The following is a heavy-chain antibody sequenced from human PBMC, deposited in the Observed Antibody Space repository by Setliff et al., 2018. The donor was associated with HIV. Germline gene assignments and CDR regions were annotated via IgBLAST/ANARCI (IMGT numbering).Heavy chain of an antibody. CDR1: GGSFSDHY. J-gene: IGHJ4*02. CDR2: INQSGIS. CDR3: ARGGGFWSGQLDY. Sequence: LSLTCAVYGGSFSDHYWTWIRQPPGKGLEWIGEINQSGISNFNPSLKSRVTMPIDTPKNQFSLKLSSATAADTAVYFCARGGGFWSGQLDYWGQGTLVTVSS. D-gene: IGHD3-3*01. V-gene: IGHV4-34*01.